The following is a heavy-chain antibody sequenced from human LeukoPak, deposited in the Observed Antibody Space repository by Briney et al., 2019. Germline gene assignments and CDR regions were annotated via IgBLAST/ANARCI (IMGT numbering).Heavy chain of an antibody. CDR3: ARDAKGARSFDY. CDR1: GDSVSRCY. Sequence: PSETLSLTCTVSGDSVSRCYWSWLRLPPGKGLEWIGYIYSSGSTNYNPSLKSRVTMSVDTSKTQFSLKLSSVTAADTAVYYCARDAKGARSFDYWGQGTLVTVSS. J-gene: IGHJ4*02. CDR2: IYSSGST. D-gene: IGHD4/OR15-4a*01. V-gene: IGHV4-59*02.